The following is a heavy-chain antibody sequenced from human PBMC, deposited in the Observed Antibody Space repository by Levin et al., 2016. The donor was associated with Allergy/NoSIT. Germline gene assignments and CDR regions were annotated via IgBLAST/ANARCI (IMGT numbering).Heavy chain of an antibody. D-gene: IGHD3-9*01. V-gene: IGHV3-53*01. Sequence: GESLKISCAASGFIVSSNYMSWVRQAPGKGLEGVSVIYSGVNTYYADSVKGRFTISRDNSKNTLYLQMNSLRAEDTAVYYCARGLGYDILTGYYNGGYSDYWGQGTLVTVSS. J-gene: IGHJ4*02. CDR2: IYSGVNT. CDR3: ARGLGYDILTGYYNGGYSDY. CDR1: GFIVSSNY.